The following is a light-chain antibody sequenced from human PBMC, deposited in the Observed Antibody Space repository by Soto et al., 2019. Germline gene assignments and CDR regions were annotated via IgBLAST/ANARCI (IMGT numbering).Light chain of an antibody. V-gene: IGKV1-39*01. CDR3: QHYNSYSEA. CDR2: AAS. Sequence: DIQMTQSPSSLSASVGDRVTITCRASQSFSTYLNWYQQKPGKAPKLLIYAASTLQSGVPSRFSGSGSGTDFTLTISSLQPEDFATYYCQHYNSYSEAFGQGTKVELK. J-gene: IGKJ1*01. CDR1: QSFSTY.